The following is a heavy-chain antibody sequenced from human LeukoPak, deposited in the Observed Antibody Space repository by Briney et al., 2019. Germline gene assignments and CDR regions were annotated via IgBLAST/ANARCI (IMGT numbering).Heavy chain of an antibody. J-gene: IGHJ4*02. Sequence: GGSLRLSCAASGFTFSSYGMHWVRQAPGKGLEWVAVISYDGSNKYYADSVKGRFTISRDNSKNTLYLQMNSLRAEDTAVYYCAKERSLGCLGYWGQGTLVTVSS. CDR3: AKERSLGCLGY. CDR2: ISYDGSNK. CDR1: GFTFSSYG. V-gene: IGHV3-30*18. D-gene: IGHD7-27*01.